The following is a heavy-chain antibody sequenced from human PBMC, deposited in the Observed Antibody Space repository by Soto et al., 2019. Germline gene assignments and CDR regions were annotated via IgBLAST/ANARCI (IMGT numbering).Heavy chain of an antibody. CDR3: ARLVRGVTVWFDP. CDR1: GGSISSYY. J-gene: IGHJ5*02. V-gene: IGHV4-59*05. CDR2: IYYSGST. D-gene: IGHD3-10*01. Sequence: SETLSLTCTVSGGSISSYYWSWIRQPPGKGLEWIGSIYYSGSTYYNPSLKRRVTISVDTSKNQFSLKLSSVTAADTAVYYCARLVRGVTVWFDPWGQGTLVTVSS.